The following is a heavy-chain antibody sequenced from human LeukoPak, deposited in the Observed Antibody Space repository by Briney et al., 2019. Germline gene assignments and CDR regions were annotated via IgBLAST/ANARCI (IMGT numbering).Heavy chain of an antibody. CDR3: ARDWNRNGMDY. CDR2: ISGSGGST. V-gene: IGHV3-23*01. Sequence: PGGSLRLSCASSGFTFSSYAMSWVRQAPGKGLEWVSGISGSGGSTYYADSVKGRFTISRDNSKNTLYLQMNSLGVEDTAVYYCARDWNRNGMDYWGQGTLVTVSS. D-gene: IGHD1-1*01. CDR1: GFTFSSYA. J-gene: IGHJ4*02.